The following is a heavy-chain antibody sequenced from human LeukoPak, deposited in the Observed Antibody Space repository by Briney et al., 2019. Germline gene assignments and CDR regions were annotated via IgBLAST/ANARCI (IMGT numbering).Heavy chain of an antibody. V-gene: IGHV1-58*01. CDR2: IFVGSGNT. J-gene: IGHJ4*02. D-gene: IGHD1-26*01. CDR1: GFTFTSSA. Sequence: SVTVSCKASGFTFTSSAVQWVRQARGQRLEWIGWIFVGSGNTNYAQKFQERVTITRDMSTSTAYMELSSLRSEDTAVYYCATGELIVGATSPLDYWGQGTPVTVSS. CDR3: ATGELIVGATSPLDY.